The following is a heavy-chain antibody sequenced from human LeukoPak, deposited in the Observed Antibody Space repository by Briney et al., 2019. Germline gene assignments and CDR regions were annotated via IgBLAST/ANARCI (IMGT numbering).Heavy chain of an antibody. CDR3: AKVAGGYGDPRWYFQH. CDR2: ISYDGSNK. V-gene: IGHV3-30*18. CDR1: GFTFSSYG. J-gene: IGHJ1*01. D-gene: IGHD4-17*01. Sequence: GGSLRLSCAASGFTFSSYGMHWVRQAPGKGLEWVAVISYDGSNKYYVDSVKGRFTISRDNSKNTLYLQMNSLRAEDTAVYYCAKVAGGYGDPRWYFQHWGQGTLVTVSS.